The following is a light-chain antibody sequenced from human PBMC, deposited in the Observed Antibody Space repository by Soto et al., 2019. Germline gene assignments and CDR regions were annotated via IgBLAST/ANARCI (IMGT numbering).Light chain of an antibody. CDR1: TSDVGGYSY. Sequence: QSALTQPRSVSGSPGQSVTISCTGTTSDVGGYSYVSWYQQHPGKAPKVMIYDVSKRPSGVPDRFSGSKSGNTASLTISGLQADDEADYYCCSYRDTYIWVFGGGTKLTVL. V-gene: IGLV2-11*01. J-gene: IGLJ3*02. CDR3: CSYRDTYIWV. CDR2: DVS.